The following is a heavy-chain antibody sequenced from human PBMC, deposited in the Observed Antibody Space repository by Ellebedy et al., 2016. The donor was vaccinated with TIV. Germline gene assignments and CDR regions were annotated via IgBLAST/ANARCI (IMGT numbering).Heavy chain of an antibody. CDR1: GGSTSSSTYY. D-gene: IGHD5-18*01. V-gene: IGHV4-39*01. CDR2: IYYNGSA. J-gene: IGHJ4*02. CDR3: ARHRRYSYGFPSHYFDS. Sequence: MPSETLSLTCTVSGGSTSSSTYYWGWIRQPPGKGLEWIASIYYNGSAYYNPSLKSRLTVSVDTSKNQFSLRLSSVTAADTALYYCARHRRYSYGFPSHYFDSWGQGTLVTVSS.